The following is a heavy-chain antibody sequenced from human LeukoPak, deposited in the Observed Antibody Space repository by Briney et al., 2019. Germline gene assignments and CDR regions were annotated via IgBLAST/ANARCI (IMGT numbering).Heavy chain of an antibody. CDR1: GFTFSSYE. J-gene: IGHJ5*02. CDR2: ISSSGSTI. Sequence: PGGSLRLSCAASGFTFSSYEMNWVRQAPGKGLEWGSYISSSGSTIYYADSVKGRFTISRDNAKNSLYLQMNSLRAEDTAVYYCARAGSGRSPDWFDPWGQGTLVTVSS. CDR3: ARAGSGRSPDWFDP. V-gene: IGHV3-48*03. D-gene: IGHD1-26*01.